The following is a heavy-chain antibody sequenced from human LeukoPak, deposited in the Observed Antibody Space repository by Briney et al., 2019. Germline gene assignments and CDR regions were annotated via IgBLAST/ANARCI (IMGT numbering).Heavy chain of an antibody. CDR1: GGSISSYY. V-gene: IGHV4-4*07. CDR2: IYTSGST. D-gene: IGHD2-2*01. CDR3: ARVCGYCSSTSCYLKYFDL. Sequence: SETLSLTRTVSGGSISSYYWSWIRQPAGKGLEWIGRIYTSGSTNYNPSLKSRVTMSVDTSKNQFSLKLSSVTAADTAVYYCARVCGYCSSTSCYLKYFDLWGRGTLVTVSS. J-gene: IGHJ2*01.